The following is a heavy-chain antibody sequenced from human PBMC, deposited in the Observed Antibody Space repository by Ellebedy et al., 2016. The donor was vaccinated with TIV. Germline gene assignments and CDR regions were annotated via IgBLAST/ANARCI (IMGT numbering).Heavy chain of an antibody. CDR3: TRVYRGGSLDY. Sequence: GGSLRLSXAVSGFTFNNAWMTWVRQTPGKGLEWVGRIKSKTDGGTTDYAAPVKGRFTISRDDSRTTMYLQMNSLKTEDTGVYYCTRVYRGGSLDYWGQGTLVTVSS. J-gene: IGHJ4*02. V-gene: IGHV3-15*01. D-gene: IGHD3-10*01. CDR2: IKSKTDGGTT. CDR1: GFTFNNAW.